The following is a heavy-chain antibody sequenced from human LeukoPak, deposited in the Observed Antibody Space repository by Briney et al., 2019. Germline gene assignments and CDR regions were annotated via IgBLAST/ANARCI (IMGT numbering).Heavy chain of an antibody. CDR2: IYYSGST. Sequence: SGTLSLTCIVSGGSISSTSYYWGWIRQPPGKGLEWIGSIYYSGSTYYNPSLKSRVAMSVDTSKNQFSLKVTSVTAADTAVFYCARRVGRGYSYGPNYFFDYWGQGTLVTVSS. CDR3: ARRVGRGYSYGPNYFFDY. V-gene: IGHV4-39*01. J-gene: IGHJ4*02. CDR1: GGSISSTSYY. D-gene: IGHD5-18*01.